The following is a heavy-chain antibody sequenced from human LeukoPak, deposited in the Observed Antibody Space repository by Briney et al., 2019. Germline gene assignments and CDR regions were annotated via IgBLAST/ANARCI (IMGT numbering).Heavy chain of an antibody. CDR2: IYYSGST. CDR3: ARLHGYYYGSGSSARAFYYYYGMDV. D-gene: IGHD3-10*01. J-gene: IGHJ6*02. Sequence: SETLSLTCTVSGASISSYYWSWLRHPPGKGLEWIGYIYYSGSTNYNPSLKSRVTISVDTSKNQFSLKLSSVTAADTAVYYCARLHGYYYGSGSSARAFYYYYGMDVWGQGTTVTVSS. V-gene: IGHV4-59*08. CDR1: GASISSYY.